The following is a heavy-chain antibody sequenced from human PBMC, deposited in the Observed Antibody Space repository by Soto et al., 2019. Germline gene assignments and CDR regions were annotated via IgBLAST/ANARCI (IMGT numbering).Heavy chain of an antibody. V-gene: IGHV3-74*03. D-gene: IGHD1-26*01. CDR3: AIGAVGAFDL. CDR2: IHSDGSST. CDR1: EFTFIYYC. J-gene: IGHJ3*01. Sequence: EVQLVESGGGLVQPGGSLRLSCVASEFTFIYYCMHWVRQVPGKGLVWVSRIHSDGSSTTYADSVMGRFTISRDNAKNTLYLQMASLRAEDTAVYYFAIGAVGAFDLWGQGTMVTVSS.